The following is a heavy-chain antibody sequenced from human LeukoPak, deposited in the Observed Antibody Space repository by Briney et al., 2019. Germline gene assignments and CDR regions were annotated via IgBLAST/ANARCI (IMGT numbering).Heavy chain of an antibody. CDR1: GFTFSSYA. D-gene: IGHD2-8*02. J-gene: IGHJ4*02. CDR3: AKEVLLYCWLEVLYYFDY. CDR2: ISGSGGST. V-gene: IGHV3-23*01. Sequence: GGSLRLSCAASGFTFSSYAMSWVRQAPGKGLEWVSAISGSGGSTYYADSVKGRFTISRDNSKNTLYLQMNSLRAEDTAVYYCAKEVLLYCWLEVLYYFDYWGQGTLVTVSS.